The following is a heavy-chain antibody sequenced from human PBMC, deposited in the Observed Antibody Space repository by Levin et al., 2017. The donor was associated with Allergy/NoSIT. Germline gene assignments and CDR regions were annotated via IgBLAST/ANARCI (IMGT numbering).Heavy chain of an antibody. V-gene: IGHV3-72*01. Sequence: GGSLLLSFSFSFFTFLAPSLYWVRQAPGPFLSFIGRIRPHAYNYATEYVASVKGRFTISRDDSQNSVYLQMNSLNIEDTAVYFCLKIGRNYQPDYWGRGTLVTVSS. D-gene: IGHD1-1*01. CDR1: FFTFLAPS. J-gene: IGHJ4*02. CDR3: LKIGRNYQPDY. CDR2: IRPHAYNYAT.